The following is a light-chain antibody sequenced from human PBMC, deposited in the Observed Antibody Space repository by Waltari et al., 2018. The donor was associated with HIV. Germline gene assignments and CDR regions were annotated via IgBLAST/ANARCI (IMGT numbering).Light chain of an antibody. V-gene: IGKV4-1*01. J-gene: IGKJ2*01. CDR1: QSILSSSNNRQS. CDR2: WAS. CDR3: HQYYTTPYT. Sequence: DIVMTQSPDSLAVSLGERATMNCKSSQSILSSSNNRQSVAGYQQKPGQPPKLLIYWASSRDSGVPDRFIGRGSGTDFSLTISSLQAEDVAVYFCHQYYTTPYTFGQGTKLEIK.